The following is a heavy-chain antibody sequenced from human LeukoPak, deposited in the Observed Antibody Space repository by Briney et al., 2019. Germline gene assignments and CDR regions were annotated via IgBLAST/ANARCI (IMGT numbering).Heavy chain of an antibody. CDR2: ISGSGGST. Sequence: PGGSLRLSCAASGFTFSSYAMSWVRQAPGKGLEWVSGISGSGGSTYFADSVKGRFTISRDNSKKTLYLQMNSLRAEDTAVYYCAKDPRTWFGELLSPSYFDYWGLGTLVTVSS. CDR3: AKDPRTWFGELLSPSYFDY. V-gene: IGHV3-23*01. D-gene: IGHD3-10*01. CDR1: GFTFSSYA. J-gene: IGHJ4*02.